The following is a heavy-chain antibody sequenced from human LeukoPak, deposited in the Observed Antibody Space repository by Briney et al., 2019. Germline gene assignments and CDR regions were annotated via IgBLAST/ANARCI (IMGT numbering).Heavy chain of an antibody. Sequence: SETLSLTCTVSGYSINSGYYWGWIRQPPVKGLEWIGSIYRGGNTYYNPSLKSRVTISVDTSKNQFSLKLSSVTAADTAVYYCARVGIGVIWLEWEDYWGQGTLVTVSS. CDR3: ARVGIGVIWLEWEDY. J-gene: IGHJ4*02. CDR1: GYSINSGYY. CDR2: IYRGGNT. V-gene: IGHV4-38-2*02. D-gene: IGHD3-10*01.